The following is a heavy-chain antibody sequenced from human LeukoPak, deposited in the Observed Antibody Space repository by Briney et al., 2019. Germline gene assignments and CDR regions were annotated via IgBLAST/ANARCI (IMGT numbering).Heavy chain of an antibody. Sequence: SETLSLTCAVYAESFSGYHWSWIRQPPGKGLEWIGDINHSGGTYHNPSLKSRVTISVDTSKNQFSLTLNSVTAADTAVYYCARSHYYDSSGYLVAFDIWGQGTKVPVSS. CDR2: INHSGGT. J-gene: IGHJ3*02. V-gene: IGHV4-34*01. CDR3: ARSHYYDSSGYLVAFDI. D-gene: IGHD3-22*01. CDR1: AESFSGYH.